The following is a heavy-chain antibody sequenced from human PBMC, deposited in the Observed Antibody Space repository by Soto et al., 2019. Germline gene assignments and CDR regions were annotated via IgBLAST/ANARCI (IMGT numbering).Heavy chain of an antibody. Sequence: PGGSLRLSCAASGFTFSSYGMHWVRQAPGKGLEWVAVISYDGSNKYFADSVKGLFTISRDNSKNTLYLQMNSLRAEDTAVYYCAQDRVVVPHRYGMDVWGQGTTVTVSS. CDR2: ISYDGSNK. J-gene: IGHJ6*02. CDR3: AQDRVVVPHRYGMDV. CDR1: GFTFSSYG. V-gene: IGHV3-30*18. D-gene: IGHD2-2*01.